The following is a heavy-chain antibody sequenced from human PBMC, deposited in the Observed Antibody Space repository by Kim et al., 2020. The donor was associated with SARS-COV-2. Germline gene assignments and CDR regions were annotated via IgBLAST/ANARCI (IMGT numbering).Heavy chain of an antibody. Sequence: SETLSLTCTVSGGSISSGGYYWSWIRQHPGKGLEWIGYIYYSGSTYYNPSLKSRVTISVDTSKNQFSLKLSSVNAADTAVYYCARVEGITIFGVVIIWAFDIWGQGTMVTVSS. J-gene: IGHJ3*02. D-gene: IGHD3-3*01. CDR2: IYYSGST. V-gene: IGHV4-31*03. CDR3: ARVEGITIFGVVIIWAFDI. CDR1: GGSISSGGYY.